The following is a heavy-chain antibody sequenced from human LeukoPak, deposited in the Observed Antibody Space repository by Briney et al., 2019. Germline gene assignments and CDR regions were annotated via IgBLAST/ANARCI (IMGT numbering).Heavy chain of an antibody. J-gene: IGHJ4*02. CDR2: ISTSGSTI. D-gene: IGHD3-3*01. CDR3: AGSYDFWSGYPAVDY. Sequence: GGSLRLSCVASGFTFSSYSMNWVRQAPGKGLEWVSYISTSGSTIDYVDSVKGRFTISRDNAKNSLYLQMNSLRAEDTAVYYCAGSYDFWSGYPAVDYWGQGTLVTVSS. CDR1: GFTFSSYS. V-gene: IGHV3-48*01.